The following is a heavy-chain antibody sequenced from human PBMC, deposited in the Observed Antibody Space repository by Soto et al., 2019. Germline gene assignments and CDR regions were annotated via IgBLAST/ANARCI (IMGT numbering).Heavy chain of an antibody. Sequence: EVQLLESGGDLVQPGGSLRLSCAASGFTFSNYAMSWVRQAPGKGLEWVSTISDTGDSTYYADSVRGRFTISRDNSKYTLYLQMVSLGAEDPAVFFCAKSPPSLNPRLTLTTGFAYWGQGALVTVSS. CDR3: AKSPPSLNPRLTLTTGFAY. D-gene: IGHD4-17*01. J-gene: IGHJ4*02. V-gene: IGHV3-23*01. CDR2: ISDTGDST. CDR1: GFTFSNYA.